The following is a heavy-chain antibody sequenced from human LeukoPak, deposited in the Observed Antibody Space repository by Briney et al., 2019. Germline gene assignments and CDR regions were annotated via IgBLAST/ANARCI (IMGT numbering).Heavy chain of an antibody. CDR2: INPSGGST. CDR1: GYTFTSYY. Sequence: ASVKVSCKASGYTFTSYYMHWVRQAPGQGLEWMGIINPSGGSTSYAQKFQGRVTMTRDTSISTAYMELSRLRSDDTAVYYCARATNDYVWGSYREHLYYMDVWGKGTTVTISS. V-gene: IGHV1-46*01. CDR3: ARATNDYVWGSYREHLYYMDV. D-gene: IGHD3-16*02. J-gene: IGHJ6*03.